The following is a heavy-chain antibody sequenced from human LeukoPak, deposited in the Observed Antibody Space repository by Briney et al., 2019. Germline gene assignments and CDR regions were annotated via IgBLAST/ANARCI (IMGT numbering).Heavy chain of an antibody. Sequence: GGSLRLSXAASGFTFSSYSMNWVRQAPGKGLEWLSSISSSSSYIYYADSVKGRFIISRDNAKNSLYLQMNSLRAEDTAVYHCARAYCSSTSCAFDYWGQGTLVTVSS. V-gene: IGHV3-21*01. CDR2: ISSSSSYI. CDR1: GFTFSSYS. CDR3: ARAYCSSTSCAFDY. D-gene: IGHD2-2*01. J-gene: IGHJ4*02.